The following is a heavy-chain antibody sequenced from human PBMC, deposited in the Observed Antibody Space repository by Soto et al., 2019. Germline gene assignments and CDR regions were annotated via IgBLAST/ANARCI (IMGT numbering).Heavy chain of an antibody. CDR1: GYNFLSYW. J-gene: IGHJ3*02. V-gene: IGHV5-51*01. CDR3: ARQGRGHYYDSSGSYDAFDI. D-gene: IGHD3-22*01. CDR2: IYPGDSDT. Sequence: PGESLKISCKGSGYNFLSYWIGWVRQMPGKGLEWVGIIYPGDSDTRYSPSFQGQVTISADKSISTAYLQWSSLKASDTAMYYCARQGRGHYYDSSGSYDAFDIWGQGTMVTVSS.